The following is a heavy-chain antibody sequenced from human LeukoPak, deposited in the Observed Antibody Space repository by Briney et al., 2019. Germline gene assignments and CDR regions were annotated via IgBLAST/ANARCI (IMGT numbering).Heavy chain of an antibody. V-gene: IGHV3-21*01. J-gene: IGHJ3*02. CDR3: ARGSRFGVVGRDAFDI. D-gene: IGHD3-3*01. Sequence: GGSLRLSCAASGFTFSSYSMNWVRQAPGKGLEWVSSISSSSSYIYYADSVKGRFTISRDNAKNSLYLQMNSLRAEDTAVYYCARGSRFGVVGRDAFDIWGQGTMVTVSS. CDR1: GFTFSSYS. CDR2: ISSSSSYI.